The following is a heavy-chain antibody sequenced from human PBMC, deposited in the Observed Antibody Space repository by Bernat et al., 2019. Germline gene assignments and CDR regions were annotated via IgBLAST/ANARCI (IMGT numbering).Heavy chain of an antibody. CDR3: AKVNWNDANGF. J-gene: IGHJ4*02. Sequence: EVQLLESGGGLVQPGGSLRLSCAASGFTLVRDDVNWVRQAPGKGLEWVSGIGGSRPNTFYADSVRGRFTISRDISKNTLYLQMDSLRAEDTAVYFCAKVNWNDANGFWGPGTLVTVSS. D-gene: IGHD1-1*01. CDR1: GFTLVRDD. CDR2: IGGSRPNT. V-gene: IGHV3-23*01.